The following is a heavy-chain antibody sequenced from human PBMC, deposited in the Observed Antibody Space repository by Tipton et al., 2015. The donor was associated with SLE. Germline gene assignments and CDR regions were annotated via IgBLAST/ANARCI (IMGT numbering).Heavy chain of an antibody. V-gene: IGHV4-4*07. J-gene: IGHJ4*02. D-gene: IGHD6-13*01. Sequence: TLSLTCTVSGGSISSYYWSWIRQPAGKGLEWIGRIYTSGSTNYNPSLKSQVTISVDTSKNQFSLKLSSVTAADTAVYYCARDGGSSLTFDYWGQGTLVTVSS. CDR1: GGSISSYY. CDR2: IYTSGST. CDR3: ARDGGSSLTFDY.